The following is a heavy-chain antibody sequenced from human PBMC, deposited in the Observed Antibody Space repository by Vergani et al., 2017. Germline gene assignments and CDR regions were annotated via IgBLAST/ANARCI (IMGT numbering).Heavy chain of an antibody. CDR1: GFTFSSYA. CDR2: ISSNGGST. CDR3: ARDRGSGYYGSGSASFDY. Sequence: EVQLVESGGGLVQPGGSLRLSCAASGFTFSSYAMHWVRQAPGKGLEYVSAISSNGGSTYYANSVKGRFTISRDNSKNTLYLQMGSLRAEDMAVYYCARDRGSGYYGSGSASFDYWGQATLVTVSS. D-gene: IGHD3-10*01. J-gene: IGHJ4*02. V-gene: IGHV3-64*01.